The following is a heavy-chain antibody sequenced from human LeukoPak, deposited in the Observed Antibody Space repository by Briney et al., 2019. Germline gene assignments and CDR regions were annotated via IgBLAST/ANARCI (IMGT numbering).Heavy chain of an antibody. D-gene: IGHD2-2*01. CDR3: ARAIVVVPAALYYFDY. J-gene: IGHJ4*02. CDR2: IYWNDDK. V-gene: IGHV2-5*01. CDR1: GFSLSTSGVG. Sequence: SGPTLVNPTQTLTLTCTFSGFSLSTSGVGVGWIRQPPGKALEWLALIYWNDDKRYSPSLKSRLTITKDTSKNQVVLTMTNMDPVDTATYYCARAIVVVPAALYYFDYWGQGTLVTVSS.